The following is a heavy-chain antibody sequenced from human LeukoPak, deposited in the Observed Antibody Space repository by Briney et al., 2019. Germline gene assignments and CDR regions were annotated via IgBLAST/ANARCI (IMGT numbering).Heavy chain of an antibody. J-gene: IGHJ4*02. CDR3: AKDHKYRIAAAGRGWYFDY. CDR2: ILYDGSNK. Sequence: GGSLRLSCAASGFTFSSYGMHWVRQAPGKGLEWVAFILYDGSNKYYADSVKGRFTISRDNSKNTLYLQMNSLRAEDTAVYYCAKDHKYRIAAAGRGWYFDYCGQGTLVTVSS. CDR1: GFTFSSYG. V-gene: IGHV3-30*02. D-gene: IGHD6-13*01.